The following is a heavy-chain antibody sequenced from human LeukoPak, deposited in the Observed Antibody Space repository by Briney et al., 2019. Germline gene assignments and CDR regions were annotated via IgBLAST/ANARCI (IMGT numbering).Heavy chain of an antibody. V-gene: IGHV3-30-3*01. Sequence: GGSLRLSCAASGFTFSSYAMHWVRQAPGKGLEWVAVISYDGSNKYYADSVKGRFTISRDNSKNTLYLQMNSLRAEDTAVYYCTTTSVILHQHWGQGTQVTVSS. J-gene: IGHJ1*01. CDR1: GFTFSSYA. CDR3: TTTSVILHQH. CDR2: ISYDGSNK. D-gene: IGHD1-1*01.